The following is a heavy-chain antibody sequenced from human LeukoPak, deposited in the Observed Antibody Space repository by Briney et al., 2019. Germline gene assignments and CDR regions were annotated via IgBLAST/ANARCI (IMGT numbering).Heavy chain of an antibody. D-gene: IGHD6-19*01. Sequence: GGSLRLSCAASGFTFSSYAMSWVRQAPGKGLEWVSTLSGSGGNTYYADSVKGRFTISRDNSMNTLYLQMNSLRAEDTAVFYCAKQRGSGGWSPFDYWGQGTLVTVSS. CDR3: AKQRGSGGWSPFDY. V-gene: IGHV3-23*01. CDR1: GFTFSSYA. J-gene: IGHJ4*02. CDR2: LSGSGGNT.